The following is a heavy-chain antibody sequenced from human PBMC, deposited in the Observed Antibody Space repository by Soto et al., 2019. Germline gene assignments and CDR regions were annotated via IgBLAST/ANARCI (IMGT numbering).Heavy chain of an antibody. CDR3: GRGDRYYYSGMDV. V-gene: IGHV1-2*04. CDR2: INPNSGGT. J-gene: IGHJ6*02. Sequence: HAPGQGLEWMGWINPNSGGTNYAQKFQGWVTMTRDTSISTAYMELSRLRSDDTAVYCCGRGDRYYYSGMDVWGQGTTVTVSS.